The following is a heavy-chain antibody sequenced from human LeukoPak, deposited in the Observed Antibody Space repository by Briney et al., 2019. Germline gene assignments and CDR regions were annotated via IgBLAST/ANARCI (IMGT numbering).Heavy chain of an antibody. CDR2: IYTSGST. Sequence: PSETLSLTCSVSGGSFDSKYWSWIRQPPGKGLEWIGYIYTSGSTNYNPSLKSRVTMSVDTSKNQFSLKLSSVTAAATAVYYCAREKWGPATVLSNWFDPWGQGTLVTVSS. CDR1: GGSFDSKY. CDR3: AREKWGPATVLSNWFDP. V-gene: IGHV4-4*09. J-gene: IGHJ5*02. D-gene: IGHD5-18*01.